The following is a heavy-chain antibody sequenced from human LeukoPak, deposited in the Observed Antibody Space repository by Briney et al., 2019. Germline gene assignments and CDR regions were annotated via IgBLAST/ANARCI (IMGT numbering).Heavy chain of an antibody. D-gene: IGHD5-18*01. J-gene: IGHJ4*02. CDR3: ARRGHGYGSPFDY. CDR1: GFTFSSYW. CDR2: IKQDGSEK. V-gene: IGHV3-7*01. Sequence: GGSLRLSCAASGFTFSSYWMSWVRQAPGKGLEWVANIKQDGSEKYYVDSVKGRLTISRDNAKNSLYLQMNSLRAEDTAVYYCARRGHGYGSPFDYWGQGTLVTVSS.